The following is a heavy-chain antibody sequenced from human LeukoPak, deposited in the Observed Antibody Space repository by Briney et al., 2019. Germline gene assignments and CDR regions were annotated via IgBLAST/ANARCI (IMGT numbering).Heavy chain of an antibody. Sequence: SETLSLTCTVSVGSISSYYWSWILQPPGYGLAWFGYIYYSGCANYNPSLKSRVTISVDTSKNQFSLKLSSVTAADTAVYYCARAAAYDSSGFWASRRRFDAFDIWGQGTMVTVSS. J-gene: IGHJ3*02. CDR3: ARAAAYDSSGFWASRRRFDAFDI. CDR1: VGSISSYY. CDR2: IYYSGCA. V-gene: IGHV4-59*01. D-gene: IGHD3-22*01.